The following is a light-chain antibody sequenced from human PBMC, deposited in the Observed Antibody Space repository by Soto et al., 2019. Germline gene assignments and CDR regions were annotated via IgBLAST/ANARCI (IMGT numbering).Light chain of an antibody. CDR1: QSVSNI. CDR2: SSS. Sequence: EIVMTQSPATLSVSPGERATLSCRASQSVSNILAWYQQKPGQAPRLLIYSSSTRATGIPARFSGSGSGTEFTLTISGLQSEDFAVYYCQQYNSWPLTFGPGTKVEI. CDR3: QQYNSWPLT. V-gene: IGKV3-15*01. J-gene: IGKJ3*01.